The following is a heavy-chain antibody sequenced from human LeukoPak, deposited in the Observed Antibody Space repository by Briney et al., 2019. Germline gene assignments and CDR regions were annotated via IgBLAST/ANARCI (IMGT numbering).Heavy chain of an antibody. Sequence: SETLSLTCTVSGGSISSSSYYWGWIRQPPGKGLEWIGSIYYSGSTYYNPSLKSRVTISVDTSKNQFSLKLSSVTAADTAVYYCISADYYDSSGYLSWGQGTLVTVSS. CDR3: ISADYYDSSGYLS. CDR1: GGSISSSSYY. V-gene: IGHV4-39*01. J-gene: IGHJ5*02. CDR2: IYYSGST. D-gene: IGHD3-22*01.